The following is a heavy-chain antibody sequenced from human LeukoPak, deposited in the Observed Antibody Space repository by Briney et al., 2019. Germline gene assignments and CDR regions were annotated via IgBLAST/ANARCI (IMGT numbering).Heavy chain of an antibody. V-gene: IGHV3-7*01. D-gene: IGHD1-26*01. Sequence: GGSLRLSCAASGFTFSSYWMSWVRQAPGKGLEWVANIKQDGSEKYYVDSVKGRFTISRDNAKNSLYLQMNSLRAEDTAVYYCARYTNSLSGSLFDYWGQGTLVTVSS. CDR3: ARYTNSLSGSLFDY. CDR1: GFTFSSYW. CDR2: IKQDGSEK. J-gene: IGHJ4*02.